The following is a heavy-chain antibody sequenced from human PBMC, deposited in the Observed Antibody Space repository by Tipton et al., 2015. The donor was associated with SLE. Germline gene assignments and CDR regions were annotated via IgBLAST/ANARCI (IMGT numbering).Heavy chain of an antibody. CDR2: VSNRGST. D-gene: IGHD3-22*01. V-gene: IGHV4-39*07. J-gene: IGHJ4*02. Sequence: TLSLTCTVSDDSFSNTYYNWAWIRQPPGKGLEWIGSVSNRGSTDYNSSLKSRVTISVDRSKSQFSLKLTSVTAADTALYYCARGPYYYDSSGYFDYWGQGTLVTVSS. CDR1: DDSFSNTYYN. CDR3: ARGPYYYDSSGYFDY.